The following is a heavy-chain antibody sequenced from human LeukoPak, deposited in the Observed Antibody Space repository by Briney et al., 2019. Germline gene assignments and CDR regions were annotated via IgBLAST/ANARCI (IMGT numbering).Heavy chain of an antibody. CDR3: VTTWGDY. CDR2: IKTDGTIT. J-gene: IGHJ4*02. CDR1: GFTFSNHC. Sequence: PGESLRLSCAVYGFTFSNHCMYWVRQVPGKGLVCVSAIKTDGTITNYADFVKGRFTISRDNAKNTLYLQMNGLRAEDTAIYYCVTTWGDYWGQETLVSVSS. V-gene: IGHV3-74*01. D-gene: IGHD1-1*01.